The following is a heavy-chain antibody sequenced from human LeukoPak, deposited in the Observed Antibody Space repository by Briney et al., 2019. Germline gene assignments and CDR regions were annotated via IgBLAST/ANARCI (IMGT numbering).Heavy chain of an antibody. CDR2: IYYSGST. CDR3: ARYYGSGSYPQTNDAFDI. V-gene: IGHV4-59*01. CDR1: GGSISSYY. J-gene: IGHJ3*02. Sequence: SETLSLTCTVSGGSISSYYWSWIRQPPGKGLEWIGYIYYSGSTNYNPSLKSRVTISVDTSKNQFSLKLSSVTAADTAVYYCARYYGSGSYPQTNDAFDIWGQGTMVTVSS. D-gene: IGHD3-10*01.